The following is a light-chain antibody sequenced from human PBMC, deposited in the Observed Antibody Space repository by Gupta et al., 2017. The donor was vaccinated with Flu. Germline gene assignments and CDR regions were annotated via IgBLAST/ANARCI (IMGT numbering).Light chain of an antibody. CDR1: QTIGRY. CDR3: QQSYSFPPT. Sequence: PSPLSASVGDRVTITCQASQTIGRYLNWYQQKPGKAPKVLIYAASSLQSGVPSRFSGSGSGTDFIFIISSLQSEDFATYYCQQSYSFPPTFGGGTKVELQ. V-gene: IGKV1-39*01. CDR2: AAS. J-gene: IGKJ4*01.